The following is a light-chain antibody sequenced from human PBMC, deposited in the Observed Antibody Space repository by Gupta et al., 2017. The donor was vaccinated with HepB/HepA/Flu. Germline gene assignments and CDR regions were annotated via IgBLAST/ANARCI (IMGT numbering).Light chain of an antibody. CDR3: GSSDSGMRTWV. Sequence: QSVLTQPPSVSAAPVQKVTISCSGSSSNVGNNYVSWYQQLPGKETKRLIVQNNKRPSGINDRGLSYTTGNYATPRTXGXPTGEEXDDYCGSSDSGMRTWVFGGGTKLTVL. CDR1: SSNVGNNY. V-gene: IGLV1-51*02. CDR2: QNN. J-gene: IGLJ3*02.